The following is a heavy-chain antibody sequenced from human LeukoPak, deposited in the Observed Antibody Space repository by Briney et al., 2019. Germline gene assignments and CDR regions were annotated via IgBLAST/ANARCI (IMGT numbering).Heavy chain of an antibody. D-gene: IGHD6-13*01. CDR2: INPHSGNT. CDR3: ARDFSISWSNWFDP. V-gene: IGHV1-2*02. Sequence: GASVQVSCKTSGYTFSAYYMHWVRQAPGQGLEWMGWINPHSGNTNYAQKFHGRVTMTRDTSINTAYMELTRLTSDDTAVYYCARDFSISWSNWFDPWGQGTLVTVSS. J-gene: IGHJ5*02. CDR1: GYTFSAYY.